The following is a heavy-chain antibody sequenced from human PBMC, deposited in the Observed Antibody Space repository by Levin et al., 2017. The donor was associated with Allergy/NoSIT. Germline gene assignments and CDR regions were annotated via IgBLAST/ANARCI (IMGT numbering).Heavy chain of an antibody. V-gene: IGHV3-33*01. CDR3: VRQRFSEGFDP. J-gene: IGHJ5*02. CDR2: IWYDEDIT. Sequence: PGGSLRLSCAASGFIFSTNGMHWVRQAPGKGLEWVAVIWYDEDITQYADSVKGRFTISRDSSKNTIYLEMNSLRAEDTAVYFCVRQRFSEGFDPWGQGTLVTVSS. D-gene: IGHD3-3*01. CDR1: GFIFSTNG.